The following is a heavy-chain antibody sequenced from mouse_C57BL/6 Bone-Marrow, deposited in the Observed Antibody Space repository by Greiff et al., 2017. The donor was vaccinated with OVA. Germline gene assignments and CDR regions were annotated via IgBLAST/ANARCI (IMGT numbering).Heavy chain of an antibody. Sequence: VHVKQSGAELVKPGASVKLSCTASGFNIKDSYMHWVKQRPEQGLEWIGRIDPEDGETKYAPKFQGKATITADTSSNTAYLQLSSLTSEDTAVYYCARYDCYSSVYGFAYWGQGTLVTVSA. CDR1: GFNIKDSY. CDR2: IDPEDGET. J-gene: IGHJ3*01. D-gene: IGHD1-1*01. V-gene: IGHV14-2*01. CDR3: ARYDCYSSVYGFAY.